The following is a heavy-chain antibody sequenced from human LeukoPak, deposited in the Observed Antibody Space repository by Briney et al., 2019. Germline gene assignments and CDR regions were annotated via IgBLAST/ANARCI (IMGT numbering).Heavy chain of an antibody. CDR3: ASKAVEMATTPFDY. Sequence: PSETLSLTCAVYGGSFSGYYWSWIRQPPGKGLEWIGEINHSGSTNYNPSLKSRVTISVDTSKNQFSLKLSSVTAADTAVYYCASKAVEMATTPFDYWGQGTLVTVSS. J-gene: IGHJ4*02. CDR1: GGSFSGYY. V-gene: IGHV4-34*01. CDR2: INHSGST. D-gene: IGHD1-1*01.